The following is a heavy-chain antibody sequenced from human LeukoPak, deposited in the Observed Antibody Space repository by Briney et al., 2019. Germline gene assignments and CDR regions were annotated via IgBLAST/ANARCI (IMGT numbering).Heavy chain of an antibody. CDR3: ARDTLGPLYYGMDV. Sequence: GGSLRLSCAASGFTFSSYWMHWVRQAPGKGLVWVSRIDSDGSSTSYADSVKGRFTISRDNAKNTLYLQMNSLRAEDTAVYYCARDTLGPLYYGMDVWGQGTTVTVSS. D-gene: IGHD2-15*01. CDR2: IDSDGSST. J-gene: IGHJ6*02. V-gene: IGHV3-74*01. CDR1: GFTFSSYW.